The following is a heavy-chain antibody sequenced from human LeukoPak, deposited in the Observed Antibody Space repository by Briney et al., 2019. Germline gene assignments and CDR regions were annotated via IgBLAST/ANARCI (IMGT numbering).Heavy chain of an antibody. CDR1: GFTFSSYS. Sequence: GGSLRLSCAASGFTFSSYSMNWVRQAPGKGLEWVANIKQDGSEKYYVDSVKGRFTISRDNAKNSLYLQMNSLRAEDTAVYYCARANYDSSGYYPLIYYWGQGTLVTVSS. D-gene: IGHD3-22*01. CDR2: IKQDGSEK. CDR3: ARANYDSSGYYPLIYY. V-gene: IGHV3-7*01. J-gene: IGHJ4*02.